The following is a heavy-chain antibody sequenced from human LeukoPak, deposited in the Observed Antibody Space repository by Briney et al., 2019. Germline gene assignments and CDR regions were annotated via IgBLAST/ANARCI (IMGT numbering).Heavy chain of an antibody. CDR3: ARDMSSSWYY. Sequence: GASVKVSCKASGYTFTSYGISWVRQAPGQGLEWMGGIIPIFGTANYAQKFQGRVTITADESTSTAYMELSSLRSEDTAVYYCARDMSSSWYYWGQGTLVTVSS. J-gene: IGHJ4*02. CDR1: GYTFTSYG. D-gene: IGHD6-13*01. V-gene: IGHV1-69*13. CDR2: IIPIFGTA.